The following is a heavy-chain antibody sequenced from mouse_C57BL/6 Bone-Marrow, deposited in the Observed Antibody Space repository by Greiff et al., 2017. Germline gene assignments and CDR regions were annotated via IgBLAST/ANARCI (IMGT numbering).Heavy chain of an antibody. D-gene: IGHD1-1*01. V-gene: IGHV1-4*01. CDR2: INPSSGYT. CDR3: ERWQYGGYYWDY. Sequence: VKLMESGAELARPGASVKMSCKASGYTFTSYTMHWVKQRPGQGLEWIGYINPSSGYTKYNQKFKDKATLTADTSSSTAYMQLSSLTSEDSAVYDCERWQYGGYYWDYWGQGTTLTVSS. CDR1: GYTFTSYT. J-gene: IGHJ2*01.